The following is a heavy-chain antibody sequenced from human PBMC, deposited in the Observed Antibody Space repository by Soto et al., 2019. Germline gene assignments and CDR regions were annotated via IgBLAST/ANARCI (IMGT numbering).Heavy chain of an antibody. Sequence: QLQLQESGPGLVKPSETLSLTCTVSGGSISSSSYYWGWIRQPPGKGLEWIGTIYYSGSTYYNPSLKSRVTIFVDTSKNQFSLKLSSVTAADTAVYYCARRVLTGYSFLWFDPWGQGTLVTVSS. V-gene: IGHV4-39*01. CDR3: ARRVLTGYSFLWFDP. CDR1: GGSISSSSYY. J-gene: IGHJ5*02. D-gene: IGHD3-9*01. CDR2: IYYSGST.